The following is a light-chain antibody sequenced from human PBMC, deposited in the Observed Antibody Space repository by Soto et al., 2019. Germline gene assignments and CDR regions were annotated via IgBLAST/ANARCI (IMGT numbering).Light chain of an antibody. CDR2: EVT. CDR1: SSDVGSYNY. Sequence: QSALTQPRSVSGSPGESVTISCTGTSSDVGSYNYVSWYQQYPGKAPKVMIYEVTERPSEVPDRFSGSKSGNTASLTISGLQAEDEAEYFCCSYSGSDTLLFGGGTKVTVL. V-gene: IGLV2-11*01. J-gene: IGLJ3*02. CDR3: CSYSGSDTLL.